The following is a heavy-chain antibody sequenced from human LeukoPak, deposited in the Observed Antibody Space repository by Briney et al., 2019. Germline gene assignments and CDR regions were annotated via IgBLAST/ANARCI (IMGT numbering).Heavy chain of an antibody. CDR2: IKSKAYGGTT. CDR3: TTDLGTAMDYDAFDI. D-gene: IGHD5-18*01. J-gene: IGHJ3*02. V-gene: IGHV3-49*03. CDR1: GFTFGDYG. Sequence: GGSLRLSCTASGFTFGDYGMNWFRQAPGKGLEWVGFIKSKAYGGTTEYAASVKGRFTISRDDSKNTLYLQMNSLKTEDTAVYYCTTDLGTAMDYDAFDIWGQGTMVTVSS.